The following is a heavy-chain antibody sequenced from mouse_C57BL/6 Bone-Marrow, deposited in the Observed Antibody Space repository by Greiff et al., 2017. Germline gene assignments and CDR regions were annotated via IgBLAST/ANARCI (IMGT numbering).Heavy chain of an antibody. J-gene: IGHJ2*01. CDR1: GYSITSGYY. D-gene: IGHD1-1*01. CDR2: ISYDGSN. V-gene: IGHV3-6*01. CDR3: ARCTTLDY. Sequence: EVQLQESGPGLVKPSQSLSLTCSVTGYSITSGYYWNWIRQFPGNKLEWMGYISYDGSNNYNPSLKNRISITRDTSKNQFFLKLNSVTTEDTATYYCARCTTLDYWGQGTTLTVSS.